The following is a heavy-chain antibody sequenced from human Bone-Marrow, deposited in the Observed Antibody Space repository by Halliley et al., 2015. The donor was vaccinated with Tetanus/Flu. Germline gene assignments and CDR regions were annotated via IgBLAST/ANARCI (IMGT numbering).Heavy chain of an antibody. CDR1: GGSISHYD. CDR3: AKVKREHLQLGQLSIGA. CDR2: FYHSGST. D-gene: IGHD3-16*02. Sequence: GLVKPSETLSLICSDSGGSISHYDWSWIRQPPGKGLEWIGYFYHSGSTNYNSSLRSRVSISVDTSKNQLSLNLRAVTDADTAVYYCAKVKREHLQLGQLSIGAWGQGTLVTVSS. V-gene: IGHV4-59*01. J-gene: IGHJ5*02.